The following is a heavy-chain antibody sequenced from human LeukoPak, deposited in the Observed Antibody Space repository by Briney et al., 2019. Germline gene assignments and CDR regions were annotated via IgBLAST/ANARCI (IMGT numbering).Heavy chain of an antibody. Sequence: GASVKVSCKASGYTFTGYYMHWVRQAPGQGLEWMGWINPNSGGTNYAQKFQGRVTMTRDTSTSTAYMELSRLRSDDTAVYYCARAPLDAEIDYYYMDVWGKGTTVTISS. J-gene: IGHJ6*03. CDR3: ARAPLDAEIDYYYMDV. D-gene: IGHD2-8*01. CDR1: GYTFTGYY. CDR2: INPNSGGT. V-gene: IGHV1-2*02.